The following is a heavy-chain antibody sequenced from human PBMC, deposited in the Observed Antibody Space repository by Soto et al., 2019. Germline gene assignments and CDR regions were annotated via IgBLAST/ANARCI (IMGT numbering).Heavy chain of an antibody. V-gene: IGHV4-59*01. CDR2: IHYNGNT. J-gene: IGHJ4*02. Sequence: QVQLQVSAPGLVKPSETLSLTCTVSGDSISAYSWSWVRQPPGKGLEWIGNIHYNGNTKYNPSLKSRVSMSVDTSKNHSSLRLVSVTAADTAKYFCAREGNLGRLLPPLVFWGQGTLVTVSS. CDR1: GDSISAYS. CDR3: AREGNLGRLLPPLVF. D-gene: IGHD2-21*01.